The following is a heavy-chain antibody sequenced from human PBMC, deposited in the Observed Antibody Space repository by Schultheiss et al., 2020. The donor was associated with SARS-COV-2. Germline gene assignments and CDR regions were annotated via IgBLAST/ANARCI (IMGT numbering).Heavy chain of an antibody. D-gene: IGHD5-24*01. J-gene: IGHJ4*02. V-gene: IGHV4-59*01. CDR2: IYYSGST. CDR1: GGSISSYY. CDR3: ARATDGYNWGFDY. Sequence: SETLSLTCTVSGGSISSYYWSWMRQPPGKGLEWIAYIYYSGSTNYNPSLKSRVTISVDTSKNQFSLKLNSVTAADTAVYYCARATDGYNWGFDYWGQGTLVTVSS.